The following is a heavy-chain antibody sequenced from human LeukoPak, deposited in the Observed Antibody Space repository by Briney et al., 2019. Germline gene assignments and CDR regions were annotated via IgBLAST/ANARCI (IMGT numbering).Heavy chain of an antibody. CDR3: ARGQKPYYYDSSGLGY. D-gene: IGHD3-22*01. Sequence: SETLSLTCTVSGGSISSYYWSWIRQPPGKGLEWIGYIYYSGSTNYNLSLKSRVTISVDTSKNQFSLKLSSVTAADTAVYYCARGQKPYYYDSSGLGYWGQGTLVTVSS. V-gene: IGHV4-59*08. CDR1: GGSISSYY. J-gene: IGHJ4*02. CDR2: IYYSGST.